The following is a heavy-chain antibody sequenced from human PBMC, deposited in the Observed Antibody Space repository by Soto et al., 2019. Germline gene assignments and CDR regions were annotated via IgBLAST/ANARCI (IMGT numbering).Heavy chain of an antibody. J-gene: IGHJ6*02. CDR2: ISAYNGNT. Sequence: ASVKVSCKASGYTFTSYGISWVRQAPGQGLEWMGWISAYNGNTNYAQKLQGRVTMTTDTSTSTAYMELRSLRSDDTAVYYCARDQGYSSSSEYYHYYGMDVWGQGTTVTVSS. D-gene: IGHD6-6*01. CDR1: GYTFTSYG. V-gene: IGHV1-18*04. CDR3: ARDQGYSSSSEYYHYYGMDV.